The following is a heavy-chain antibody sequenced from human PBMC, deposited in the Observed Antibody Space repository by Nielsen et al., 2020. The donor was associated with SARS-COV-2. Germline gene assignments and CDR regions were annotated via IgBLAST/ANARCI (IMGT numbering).Heavy chain of an antibody. D-gene: IGHD6-13*01. Sequence: SETLSLTCAVYGGSFSGYYWSWIRQPPGKGLEWIGEINHSGSTNYNPSLKGRVTISVDTSKNQFSLKLSSVTAADTAVYYCARVLGIAAAGLYYYYMDVWGKGTTVTVSS. CDR2: INHSGST. V-gene: IGHV4-34*01. CDR3: ARVLGIAAAGLYYYYMDV. J-gene: IGHJ6*03. CDR1: GGSFSGYY.